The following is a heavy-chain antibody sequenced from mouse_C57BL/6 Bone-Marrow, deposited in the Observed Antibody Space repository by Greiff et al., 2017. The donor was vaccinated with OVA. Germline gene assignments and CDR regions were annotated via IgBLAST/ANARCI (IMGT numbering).Heavy chain of an antibody. V-gene: IGHV1-59*01. CDR2: IDPSDSYT. D-gene: IGHD3-2*02. CDR3: ARQLRLRDY. Sequence: QVQLQQPGAELVRPGTSVKLSCKASGYTFTSYWMHWVKQRTGQGLEWIGVIDPSDSYTNYNQKFKGKATLTVDTSSSTAYMQLSSLTSEDSAVYYCARQLRLRDYWGQGTTLTVSS. CDR1: GYTFTSYW. J-gene: IGHJ2*01.